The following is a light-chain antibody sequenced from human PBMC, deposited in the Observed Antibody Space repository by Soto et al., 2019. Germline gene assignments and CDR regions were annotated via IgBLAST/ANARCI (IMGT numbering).Light chain of an antibody. CDR3: ETWYSNTHKV. CDR1: SGHSTYI. CDR2: LDRSGSY. Sequence: QSVLTQSSAASASLGSSVKLTCILSSGHSTYIIAWHQQQPGKAPRFLMTLDRSGSYNRGSGVPDRFSGSSSGADRYLTISNLQFEDEGDYYCETWYSNTHKVFGGGTKLTVL. J-gene: IGLJ3*02. V-gene: IGLV4-60*02.